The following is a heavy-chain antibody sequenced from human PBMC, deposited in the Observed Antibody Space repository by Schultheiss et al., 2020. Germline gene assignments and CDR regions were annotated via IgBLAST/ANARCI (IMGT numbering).Heavy chain of an antibody. Sequence: SQTLSLTCTVSGGSISSYYWCWIRQPPGKGLEWIGYIYYSGSTNYNPSLKSRVTISVDTSKNQFSLKLSSVTAADTAVYYCARGRRTTVTTGFDYWGQGTLVTVSS. V-gene: IGHV4-59*01. J-gene: IGHJ4*02. CDR1: GGSISSYY. CDR3: ARGRRTTVTTGFDY. D-gene: IGHD4-17*01. CDR2: IYYSGST.